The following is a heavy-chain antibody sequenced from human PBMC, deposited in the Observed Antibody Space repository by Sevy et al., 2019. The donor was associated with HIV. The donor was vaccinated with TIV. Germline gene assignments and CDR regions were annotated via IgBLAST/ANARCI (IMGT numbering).Heavy chain of an antibody. CDR1: GGPFSGFY. D-gene: IGHD2-21*01. J-gene: IGHJ3*01. Sequence: KQSQTLSLTCAVSGGPFSGFYWTWIRQPPGEGLEWIGEISHSGIANSNPSLKSRATMSVDRSRNQLSLKLNSVTDADNGVYYCARGDFFVVDLEAIYLRYFDVWGQGTMVTVSS. CDR3: ARGDFFVVDLEAIYLRYFDV. CDR2: ISHSGIA. V-gene: IGHV4-34*01.